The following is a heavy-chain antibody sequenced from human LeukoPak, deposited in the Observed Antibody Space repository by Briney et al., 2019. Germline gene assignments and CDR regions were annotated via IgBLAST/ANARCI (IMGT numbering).Heavy chain of an antibody. Sequence: SETLSLTCAVYGGSFSGYYWSWIRQPPWKGLEWIGEINHSGSTNYNPSLKSRVTISVDTSKNQFSLKLSSVTAADTAVYYCARPKRYCSSTSCPPPLYYYYGMDVWGQGTTVTVSS. CDR3: ARPKRYCSSTSCPPPLYYYYGMDV. CDR1: GGSFSGYY. V-gene: IGHV4-34*01. J-gene: IGHJ6*02. D-gene: IGHD2-2*01. CDR2: INHSGST.